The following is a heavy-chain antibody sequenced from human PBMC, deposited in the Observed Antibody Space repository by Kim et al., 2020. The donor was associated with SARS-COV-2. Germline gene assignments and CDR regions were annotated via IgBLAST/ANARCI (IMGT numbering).Heavy chain of an antibody. V-gene: IGHV3-74*01. Sequence: GGSLRLSCAASGFTFSPYWMHWVRQAPGKGLVWMSRINSDGSSADYADSVKGRCTIPRDNAKSTLYLQINSLRAEDTAVYYCAREGILDLSLESLPLGTGRDFYLDVWGRGTTVTVSS. CDR2: INSDGSSA. J-gene: IGHJ6*03. D-gene: IGHD3-3*01. CDR3: AREGILDLSLESLPLGTGRDFYLDV. CDR1: GFTFSPYW.